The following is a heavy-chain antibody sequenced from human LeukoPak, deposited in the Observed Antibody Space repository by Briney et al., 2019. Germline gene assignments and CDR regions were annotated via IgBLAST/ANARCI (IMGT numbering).Heavy chain of an antibody. CDR1: GGTFSSYA. J-gene: IGHJ3*02. CDR3: ACHYYDSSGYGDRSHAFDI. Sequence: GSSVKVSCKASGGTFSSYAISWVRQAPGQGLEWMGGIIPIFGTANYAQKFQGRVTITADESTSTAYMELSSLRSEDTAVYYCACHYYDSSGYGDRSHAFDIWGQGTMVTVSS. CDR2: IIPIFGTA. V-gene: IGHV1-69*01. D-gene: IGHD3-22*01.